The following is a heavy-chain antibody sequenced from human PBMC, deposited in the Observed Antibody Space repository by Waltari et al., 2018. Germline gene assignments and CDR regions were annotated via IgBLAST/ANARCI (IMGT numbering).Heavy chain of an antibody. CDR3: ARDFIPKNGYFDY. CDR2: ISYDGSNK. Sequence: QVQLVESGGGVVQPGRSLRLSCAASGFTFSIYAMHWVRQAPGKGLEWVAVISYDGSNKYYADSVKGRFTISRDNSKNTLYLQMNSLRAEDTAVYYCARDFIPKNGYFDYWGQGTLVTVSS. D-gene: IGHD3-16*01. CDR1: GFTFSIYA. J-gene: IGHJ4*02. V-gene: IGHV3-30*01.